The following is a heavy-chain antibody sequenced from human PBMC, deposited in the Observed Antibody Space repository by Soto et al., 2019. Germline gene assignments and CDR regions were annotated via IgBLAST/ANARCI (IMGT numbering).Heavy chain of an antibody. CDR2: IYTSGST. D-gene: IGHD6-25*01. CDR3: AREQYLAAINWFDT. Sequence: QVQLQESGPGLVKPSETLSLTCTVYGGSISSYYWSWIRQPAGKGLEWIGRIYTSGSTNYNPSLKSRVTMSVDTSNNQFSLKLSSVTAADTAVYYCAREQYLAAINWFDTWFQGTLVTVSS. J-gene: IGHJ5*02. CDR1: GGSISSYY. V-gene: IGHV4-4*07.